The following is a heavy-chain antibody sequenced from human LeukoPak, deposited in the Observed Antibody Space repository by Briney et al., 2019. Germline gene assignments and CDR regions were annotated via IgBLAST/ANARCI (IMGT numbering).Heavy chain of an antibody. Sequence: GGSLRLXCAASGFTFSSYAMSWVRQAPGKGLEWVSAISGSGGSTYYADSVKGRFTISRDNSKNTLYLQMDSLRAEDTAVYYCAKDPGIAVATYYFDYWGQGTLVTVSS. D-gene: IGHD6-19*01. V-gene: IGHV3-23*01. CDR1: GFTFSSYA. CDR3: AKDPGIAVATYYFDY. J-gene: IGHJ4*02. CDR2: ISGSGGST.